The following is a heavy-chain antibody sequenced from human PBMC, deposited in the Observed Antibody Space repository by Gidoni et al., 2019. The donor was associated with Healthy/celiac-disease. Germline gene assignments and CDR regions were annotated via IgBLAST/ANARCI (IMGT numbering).Heavy chain of an antibody. CDR2: ISYDGSNK. CDR3: AKDYYGSGSYSPFDY. V-gene: IGHV3-30*18. D-gene: IGHD3-10*01. J-gene: IGHJ4*02. Sequence: QVQLVESGGGVVQPGRSLRLSCAASGFTFSSYGMHWVRQAPGKGLEWVAVISYDGSNKYYADSVKGRFTISRDNSKNTLYLQMNSLRAEDTAVYYCAKDYYGSGSYSPFDYWGQGTLVTVSS. CDR1: GFTFSSYG.